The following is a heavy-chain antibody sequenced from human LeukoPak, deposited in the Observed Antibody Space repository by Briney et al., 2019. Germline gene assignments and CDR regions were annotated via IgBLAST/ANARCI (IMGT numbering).Heavy chain of an antibody. Sequence: GASVKVSCKVSGYTLTELSMHWVRQAPGKGLEWMGSFDPEDGETIYAQKFQGRVTMTEDTSTDTAYMELSSLRSGDTAVYYCATDDGTAMGNHFDYWGQGTLVTVSS. CDR2: FDPEDGET. D-gene: IGHD5-18*01. V-gene: IGHV1-24*01. J-gene: IGHJ4*02. CDR3: ATDDGTAMGNHFDY. CDR1: GYTLTELS.